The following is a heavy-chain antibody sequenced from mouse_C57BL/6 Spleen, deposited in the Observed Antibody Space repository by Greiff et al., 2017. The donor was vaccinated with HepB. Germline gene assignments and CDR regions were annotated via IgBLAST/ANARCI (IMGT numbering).Heavy chain of an antibody. CDR2: IDPETGGT. CDR1: GYTFTDYE. J-gene: IGHJ3*01. Sequence: QQSGAELVRPGASVTLSCKASGYTFTDYEMHWVKQTPVHGLEWIGAIDPETGGTAYNQKFKGKAILTADKSSSTAYMELRSLTSEDSAVYYCTRGREFAYWGQGTLVTVSA. CDR3: TRGREFAY. V-gene: IGHV1-15*01.